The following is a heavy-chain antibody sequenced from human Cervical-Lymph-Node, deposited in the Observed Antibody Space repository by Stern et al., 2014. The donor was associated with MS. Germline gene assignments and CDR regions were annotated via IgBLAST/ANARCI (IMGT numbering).Heavy chain of an antibody. CDR1: GGSFSSYA. D-gene: IGHD1-26*01. CDR2: ILPMYGAA. V-gene: IGHV1-69*01. J-gene: IGHJ4*02. Sequence: VQLVESGAEMKKPGSSVKVSCKASGGSFSSYAVNWVRQAPGQGPEWMGGILPMYGAANYAQKFQGRVTLIADESTSTAYMELISLTSEDTAVYYCTREATAHSGAFDFWGQGTLVTV. CDR3: TREATAHSGAFDF.